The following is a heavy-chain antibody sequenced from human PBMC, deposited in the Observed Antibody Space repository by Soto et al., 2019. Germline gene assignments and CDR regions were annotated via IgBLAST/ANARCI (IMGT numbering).Heavy chain of an antibody. CDR3: ARGLSSYCSGGSCDYWYFDL. CDR1: GYTFTSYD. CDR2: MNPNSGNT. Sequence: ASVKVSCKASGYTFTSYDINWVRQATGQGLEWMGWMNPNSGNTGYAQKFQGRVTMTRNTSISTAYMELSSLRSEDTAVYYCARGLSSYCSGGSCDYWYFDLWGRGTLVTVSS. D-gene: IGHD2-15*01. V-gene: IGHV1-8*01. J-gene: IGHJ2*01.